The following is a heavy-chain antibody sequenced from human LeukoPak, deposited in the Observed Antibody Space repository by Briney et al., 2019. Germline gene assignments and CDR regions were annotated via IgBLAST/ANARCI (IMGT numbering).Heavy chain of an antibody. CDR3: AKDQEY. V-gene: IGHV3-9*01. CDR1: GFTFDDYA. J-gene: IGHJ4*02. CDR2: ISWNSGSI. Sequence: GGSLRLSCTASGFTFDDYAMHWVRQAPGKGLEWVSGISWNSGSIGYADSVKGRFTISRDNAKNSLYLQMNSLRAEDTALYYCAKDQEYWGQGTLVTVSS.